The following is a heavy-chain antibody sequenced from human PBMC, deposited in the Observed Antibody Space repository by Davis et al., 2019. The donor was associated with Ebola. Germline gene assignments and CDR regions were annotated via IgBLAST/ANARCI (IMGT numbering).Heavy chain of an antibody. V-gene: IGHV5-51*01. Sequence: GESLKISCKGSGYSFTSYWIGWVRQMPGKGLEWMGVIYPGNSDIRYSPSFQGQVTISDDKSISTAYLHWSSLKASDTAMYYCATYSGAYFDYWGQGTLVTVSS. J-gene: IGHJ4*02. CDR1: GYSFTSYW. CDR2: IYPGNSDI. D-gene: IGHD1-26*01. CDR3: ATYSGAYFDY.